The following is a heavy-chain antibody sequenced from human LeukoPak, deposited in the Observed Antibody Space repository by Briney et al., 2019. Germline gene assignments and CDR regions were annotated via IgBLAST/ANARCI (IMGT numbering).Heavy chain of an antibody. V-gene: IGHV5-51*01. CDR1: GYSFTSYW. D-gene: IGHD4-11*01. CDR2: IYRGDSDT. J-gene: IGHJ4*02. Sequence: GESLKISCKDAGYSFTSYWIGWVRQMPGKGLEWMGIIYRGDSDTRYSPSFQGQATISADKSISTAYLQWSSLKASDTAMYYCARHLSKRTPFDYWGQGTLVTVSS. CDR3: ARHLSKRTPFDY.